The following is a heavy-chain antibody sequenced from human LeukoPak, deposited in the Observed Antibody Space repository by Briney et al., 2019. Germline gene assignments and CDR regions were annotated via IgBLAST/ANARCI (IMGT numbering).Heavy chain of an antibody. J-gene: IGHJ1*01. V-gene: IGHV1-69*04. D-gene: IGHD6-13*01. CDR3: ATSTAAGSGEYFQH. CDR2: IIPILGIA. Sequence: GSSVKVSCKASGGTFSSYAISWVRQAPGQGLEWMGRIIPILGIANYAQKFQGRVTITADKSTSTAYMELSSLRSEDTAVYYCATSTAAGSGEYFQHWGQGTLVTVSS. CDR1: GGTFSSYA.